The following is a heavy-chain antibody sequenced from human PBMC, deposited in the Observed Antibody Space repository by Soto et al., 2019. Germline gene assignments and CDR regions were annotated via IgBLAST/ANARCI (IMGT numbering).Heavy chain of an antibody. CDR2: ISAYNGNT. V-gene: IGHV1-18*04. CDR3: ARATYYYGSGSYPGY. J-gene: IGHJ4*02. CDR1: GYTFTSYG. D-gene: IGHD3-10*01. Sequence: GASVKVSCKASGYTFTSYGISWVRQAPGQGLEWMGWISAYNGNTNYAQKLQGRVTMTTDTSTSTPYMELRSLRSYDTAVYYCARATYYYGSGSYPGYWGQGTLVTVSS.